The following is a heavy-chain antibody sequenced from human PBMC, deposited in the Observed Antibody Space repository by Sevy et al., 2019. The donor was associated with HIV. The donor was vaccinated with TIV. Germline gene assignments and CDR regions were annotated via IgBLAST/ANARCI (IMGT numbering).Heavy chain of an antibody. Sequence: SETLSLTCTVSGGSISSYYWSWIRQPAGKGLEWIGRIYTSGSTNYNPSLKSRVTMSVDTSKNQFSLKLSSVTAADTAVYYCATTREYYQGKSGYFDYWGQGALVTVSS. D-gene: IGHD1-1*01. CDR1: GGSISSYY. CDR2: IYTSGST. V-gene: IGHV4-4*07. J-gene: IGHJ4*02. CDR3: ATTREYYQGKSGYFDY.